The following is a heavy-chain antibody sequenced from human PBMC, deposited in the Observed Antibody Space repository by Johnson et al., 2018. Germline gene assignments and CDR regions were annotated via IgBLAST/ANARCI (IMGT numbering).Heavy chain of an antibody. D-gene: IGHD2-21*01. CDR3: ERGFAPDYYYHGMDV. J-gene: IGHJ6*02. CDR1: GFTFSSYT. Sequence: VRLVQSGGGLVKPGGSLRLSCTASGFTFSSYTVNWVRQAPGKGLEWVSSCSGSSSAIFYADSVKGGFTISRDNAKNSLYLLMGSLRAEDTGVYYCERGFAPDYYYHGMDVWGQGTTVTVSS. CDR2: CSGSSSAI. V-gene: IGHV3-21*01.